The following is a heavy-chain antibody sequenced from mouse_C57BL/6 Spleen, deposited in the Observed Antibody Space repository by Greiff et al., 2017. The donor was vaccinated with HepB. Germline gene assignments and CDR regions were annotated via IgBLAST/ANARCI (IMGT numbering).Heavy chain of an antibody. CDR2: IYPRSGNT. J-gene: IGHJ3*01. Sequence: QVQLQQSGAELARPGASVKLSCKASGYTFTSYGISWVKQRTGQGLEWIGEIYPRSGNTYYNEKFKGKATLTADKSSSTAYMELRSLTSEDSAVYFCARALDGNYGAYWGQGTLVTVSA. V-gene: IGHV1-81*01. CDR1: GYTFTSYG. D-gene: IGHD2-1*01. CDR3: ARALDGNYGAY.